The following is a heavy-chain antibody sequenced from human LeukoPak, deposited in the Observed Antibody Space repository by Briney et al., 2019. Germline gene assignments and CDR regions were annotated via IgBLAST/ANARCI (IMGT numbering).Heavy chain of an antibody. V-gene: IGHV3-30-3*01. J-gene: IGHJ4*02. Sequence: GRSLRLSCAASGFTFSSYAMHWVRQAPGKGLEWVAVISYDGSNKYYADSVKGRITISRDNSKNTLYLQMNSLRAEDTAVYYCARGMVGSTWSFDYWGQGTLVTVSS. CDR2: ISYDGSNK. D-gene: IGHD1-26*01. CDR1: GFTFSSYA. CDR3: ARGMVGSTWSFDY.